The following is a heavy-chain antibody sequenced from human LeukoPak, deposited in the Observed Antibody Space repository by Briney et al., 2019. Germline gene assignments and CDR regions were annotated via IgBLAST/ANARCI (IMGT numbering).Heavy chain of an antibody. Sequence: GGSLRLSCAASGFTLSSYAMSWVRQAPGKGLEWVSAISGSGGSTYYADSVKGRFTISRDNSKNTLYLQMNSLRAEDTAVYYCAKDRDSYGYVTSFDYWGQGTLVTVSS. J-gene: IGHJ4*02. CDR1: GFTLSSYA. D-gene: IGHD5-18*01. CDR3: AKDRDSYGYVTSFDY. CDR2: ISGSGGST. V-gene: IGHV3-23*01.